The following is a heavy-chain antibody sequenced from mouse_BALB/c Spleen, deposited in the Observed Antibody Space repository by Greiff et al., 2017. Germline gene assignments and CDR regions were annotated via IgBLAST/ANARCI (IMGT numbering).Heavy chain of an antibody. CDR2: IWSGGST. J-gene: IGHJ4*01. CDR1: GFSLTSYG. CDR3: ARNMGLRRDYAMDY. Sequence: VKLVESGPGLVQPSQSLSITCTVSGFSLTSYGVHWVRQSPGKGLEWLGVIWSGGSTDYNAAFISRLSISKDNSKSQVFFKMNSLQANDTAIYYCARNMGLRRDYAMDYWGQGTSVTVSS. V-gene: IGHV2-2*02. D-gene: IGHD2-4*01.